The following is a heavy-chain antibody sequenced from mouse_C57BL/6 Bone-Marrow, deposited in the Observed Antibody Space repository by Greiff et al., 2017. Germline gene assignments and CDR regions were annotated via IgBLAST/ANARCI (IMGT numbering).Heavy chain of an antibody. Sequence: VKLQQSGAELAKPGASVKLSCTASGYTFTSYWMHWVKPRPGQGLEWIGYINPSSGYTKYNQKFQDQATLTADKSSSTAYMQLSSLTYEDSAVYYCARSGYYGNYFDYGGQGTTLTVSS. CDR2: INPSSGYT. CDR3: ARSGYYGNYFDY. V-gene: IGHV1-7*01. D-gene: IGHD1-2*01. J-gene: IGHJ2*01. CDR1: GYTFTSYW.